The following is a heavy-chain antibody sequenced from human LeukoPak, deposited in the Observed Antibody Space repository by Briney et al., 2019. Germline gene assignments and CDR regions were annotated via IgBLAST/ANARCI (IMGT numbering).Heavy chain of an antibody. D-gene: IGHD3-10*01. J-gene: IGHJ4*02. CDR2: VSGSGGST. V-gene: IGHV3-23*01. CDR1: GFTFSRYA. Sequence: GGSLRLSCAASGFTFSRYAMSWVRQAPGKGLEWVSAVSGSGGSTYYADSVKGRLTISRDNSKNTLYLQMNSLRAEDTAVYYCAKECYGSGSYKGRADYWGQGTLVTVSS. CDR3: AKECYGSGSYKGRADY.